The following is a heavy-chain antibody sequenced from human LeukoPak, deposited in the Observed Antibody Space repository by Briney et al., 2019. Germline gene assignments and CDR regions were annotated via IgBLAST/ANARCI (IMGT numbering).Heavy chain of an antibody. CDR2: INGDGSWT. D-gene: IGHD2-2*01. V-gene: IGHV3-74*01. Sequence: GGSLRLSCAASGHYWMHWVRQAPGKGLVWVSHINGDGSWTTYADSVKGRFTISKDNAKNTVYLQMNNLRAEDTAVYYCVSFYETYWGRGTLVTVSS. CDR1: GHYW. J-gene: IGHJ4*02. CDR3: VSFYETY.